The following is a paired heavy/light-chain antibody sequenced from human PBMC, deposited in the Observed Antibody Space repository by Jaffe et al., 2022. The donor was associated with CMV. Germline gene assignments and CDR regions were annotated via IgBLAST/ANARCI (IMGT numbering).Light chain of an antibody. V-gene: IGLV1-51*02. Sequence: QSVLTQPPSVSAAPGQKVTISCSGSTSNIERNFVSWYQQVPGTAPKLLIYENNKVSSGDTDRFSGSKSGTSATLGITGLRTGDEADYYCGAWDSSLSAWVFGGGTKLTVL. J-gene: IGLJ3*02. CDR1: TSNIERNF. CDR3: GAWDSSLSAWV. CDR2: ENN.
Heavy chain of an antibody. CDR3: ARIGMASRPLYRYYAMDV. J-gene: IGHJ6*02. Sequence: QVTLRESGPALVKPTQSLTLTCTLSGFSLSTSGMCVIWIRQPPGKALEWLALIDWDGDTYYNTSLKTRLTVSTDTSKKQVFLTLTNMDPVDTATYYCARIGMASRPLYRYYAMDVWGRGTTVTVSS. V-gene: IGHV2-70*01. CDR1: GFSLSTSGMC. CDR2: IDWDGDT. D-gene: IGHD5-12*01.